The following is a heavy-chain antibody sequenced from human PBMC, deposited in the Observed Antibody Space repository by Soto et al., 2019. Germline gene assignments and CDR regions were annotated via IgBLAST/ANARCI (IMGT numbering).Heavy chain of an antibody. CDR2: IYYSGST. CDR3: ASSSYYDFWTA. J-gene: IGHJ4*02. D-gene: IGHD3-3*01. V-gene: IGHV4-30-4*08. CDR1: GGSISSGGYD. Sequence: SETLTLTCAVAGGSISSGGYDWSWIRQPPGKGLEWIGYIYYSGSTYYNPSLKSRVTISVDTSKNQFSLKLSSVTAADTAVYYCASSSYYDFWTAWGQGTLVTV.